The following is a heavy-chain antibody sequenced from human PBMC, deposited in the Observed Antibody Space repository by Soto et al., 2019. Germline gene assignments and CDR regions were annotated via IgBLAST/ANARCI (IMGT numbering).Heavy chain of an antibody. CDR1: GFTFSSYA. CDR3: AMPRISAPLDI. CDR2: ISYDGRNK. Sequence: QVQLVESGGGVVQPGRSLRLSCAASGFTFSSYAMHWVRQAPGKGLERVAVISYDGRNKYYADSVKGRFTISRDNSKNTLYLQMNSLRAEDTAVYYCAMPRISAPLDIWGQGTMVTFSS. V-gene: IGHV3-30*04. D-gene: IGHD6-6*01. J-gene: IGHJ3*02.